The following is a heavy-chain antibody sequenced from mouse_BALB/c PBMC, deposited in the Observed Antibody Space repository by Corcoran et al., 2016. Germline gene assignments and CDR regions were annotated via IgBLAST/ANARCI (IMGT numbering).Heavy chain of an antibody. Sequence: EVQLQQSGPELVKPGASVKISCKASGYSFTGYYMHWVKQSHVKSLEWIGRINPYNGATSYNQNFKDKASLTVDKSSSTAYMELHSLTSEDSAGYYFARSLYGNGAMDYWGQGTSVTVSS. D-gene: IGHD2-1*01. CDR2: INPYNGAT. J-gene: IGHJ4*01. CDR1: GYSFTGYY. CDR3: ARSLYGNGAMDY. V-gene: IGHV1-26*01.